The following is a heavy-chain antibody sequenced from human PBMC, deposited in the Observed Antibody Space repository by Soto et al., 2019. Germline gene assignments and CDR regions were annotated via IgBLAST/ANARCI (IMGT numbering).Heavy chain of an antibody. CDR1: GFTFSSYA. CDR3: ARGSDFWSGYYRRYYYYGMDV. V-gene: IGHV3-30-3*01. Sequence: GGSLRLSCAASGFTFSSYAMHWVRQAPGKGLEWVAVISYDGSNKYYADSVKGRFTISRDNSKNTLYLQMNSLRAEDTAVYYCARGSDFWSGYYRRYYYYGMDVWGQGTTVTVSS. CDR2: ISYDGSNK. D-gene: IGHD3-3*01. J-gene: IGHJ6*02.